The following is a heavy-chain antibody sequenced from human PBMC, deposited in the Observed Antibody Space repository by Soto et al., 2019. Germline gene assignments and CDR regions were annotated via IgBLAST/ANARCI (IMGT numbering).Heavy chain of an antibody. D-gene: IGHD5-12*01. V-gene: IGHV1-3*01. CDR2: INAGNGNT. CDR3: ARTVRGYSGYDVPDYYYMDV. J-gene: IGHJ6*03. Sequence: ASVKVSCKASGYTFTSYAMHWVRQAPGQRLEWMGWINAGNGNTKYSQKFQGRVTITRDTSASTAYMELSSLRSEDTAVYYCARTVRGYSGYDVPDYYYMDVWGKGTTVTVSS. CDR1: GYTFTSYA.